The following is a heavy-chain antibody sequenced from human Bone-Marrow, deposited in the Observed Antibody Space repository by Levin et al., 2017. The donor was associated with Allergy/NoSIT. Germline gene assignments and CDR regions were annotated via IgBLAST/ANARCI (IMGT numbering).Heavy chain of an antibody. J-gene: IGHJ6*02. CDR2: ISYDGSNK. D-gene: IGHD6-13*01. CDR1: GFTFSSYG. Sequence: LSLTCAASGFTFSSYGMHWVRQAPGKGLEWVAVISYDGSNKYYADSVKGRFTISRDNSKNTLYLQMNSLRAEDTAVYYCAGGWGVGSSWDYGMDVWGQGTTVTVSS. CDR3: AGGWGVGSSWDYGMDV. V-gene: IGHV3-30*03.